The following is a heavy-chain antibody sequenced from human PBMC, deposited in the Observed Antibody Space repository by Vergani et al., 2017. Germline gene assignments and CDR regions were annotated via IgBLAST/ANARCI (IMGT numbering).Heavy chain of an antibody. CDR2: IFFSGTT. CDR1: GESVSSHIYN. J-gene: IGHJ4*02. Sequence: QLQLQESGPGLLKASETLSLTCTVSGESVSSHIYNWGWIRQSPGRGPEWIGSIFFSGTTYYNPSLRGRLSMSVDTSKSQFSLKMDSVTAADTAVYYCAALAVPGFPEFDQWGQGMLVTVSS. D-gene: IGHD6-19*01. CDR3: AALAVPGFPEFDQ. V-gene: IGHV4-39*01.